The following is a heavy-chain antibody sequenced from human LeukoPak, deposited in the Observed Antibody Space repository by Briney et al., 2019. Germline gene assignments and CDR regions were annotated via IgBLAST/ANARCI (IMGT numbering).Heavy chain of an antibody. J-gene: IGHJ4*02. V-gene: IGHV3-53*01. CDR2: LYSDGNT. D-gene: IGHD1-14*01. CDR3: ARGVEPLAANTLAY. Sequence: GGSLRLSCAASGFTFITNDMTWVRRAPGKGLEWVSVLYSDGNTKYTDSVQGRFTISRDNSKNTLYLEMNSLSPDDTAVYYCARGVEPLAANTLAYWGQGTLVTVSS. CDR1: GFTFITND.